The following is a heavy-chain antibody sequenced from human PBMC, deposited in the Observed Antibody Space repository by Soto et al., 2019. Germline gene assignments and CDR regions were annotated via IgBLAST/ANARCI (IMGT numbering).Heavy chain of an antibody. D-gene: IGHD3-22*01. Sequence: SETLSLTCNVSGASLDSSNYYWDWIRQSPGKGLEWIGTTYYNGNAYYNPSLRSRVTMSVDTSKNQFSLKLMSVTAADTAVYYCARXFVAVVIKGWGXWGQGTLVTVSS. CDR3: ARXFVAVVIKGWGX. CDR2: TYYNGNA. V-gene: IGHV4-39*01. CDR1: GASLDSSNYY. J-gene: IGHJ4*02.